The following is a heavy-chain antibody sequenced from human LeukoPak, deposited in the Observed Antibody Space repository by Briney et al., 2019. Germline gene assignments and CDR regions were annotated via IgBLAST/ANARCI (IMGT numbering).Heavy chain of an antibody. CDR3: ARANYGPFDY. V-gene: IGHV3-11*04. CDR2: ISSSGSSI. Sequence: GGSLRLSCAASGFTFSDYYMSWIRQTPRKGLEWLAYISSSGSSIDYADSVKGRFTISRDNSKNTLYLQMNSLRAEDTAVYYCARANYGPFDYWGQGTLVTVSS. J-gene: IGHJ4*02. CDR1: GFTFSDYY. D-gene: IGHD4/OR15-4a*01.